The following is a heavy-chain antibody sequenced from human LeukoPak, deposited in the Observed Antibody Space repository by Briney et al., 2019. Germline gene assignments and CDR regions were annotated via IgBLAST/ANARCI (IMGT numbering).Heavy chain of an antibody. V-gene: IGHV3-53*01. J-gene: IGHJ4*02. CDR2: IYADGNT. CDR1: GFLVNTNY. Sequence: GGSLRLSGAASGFLVNTNYMTWVRQAPGRGLEGVSFIYADGNTYYADSVKGRFTISRDISKNAVYLQMNSLRAEDTAVYYCARDSYGDANFDSWGQGTLVTVSS. D-gene: IGHD4-17*01. CDR3: ARDSYGDANFDS.